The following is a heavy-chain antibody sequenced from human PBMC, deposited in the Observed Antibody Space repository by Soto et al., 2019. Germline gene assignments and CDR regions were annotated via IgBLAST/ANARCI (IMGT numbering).Heavy chain of an antibody. Sequence: GVSLRLSCVASGFSFNSYWTHWVRQAPGKGLEWVANIKHDGTETYYVDSVKGRFTISRDNAKNSLYLQMNSLRAEDTAVYYCGVSSGWYLASRRYFDYWGQGTLVTVSS. D-gene: IGHD6-19*01. J-gene: IGHJ4*02. CDR2: IKHDGTET. V-gene: IGHV3-7*02. CDR3: GVSSGWYLASRRYFDY. CDR1: GFSFNSYW.